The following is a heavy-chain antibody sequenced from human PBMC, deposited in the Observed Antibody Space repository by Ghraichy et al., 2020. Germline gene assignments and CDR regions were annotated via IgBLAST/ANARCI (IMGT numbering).Heavy chain of an antibody. CDR3: ATSSSGYEYYFDY. CDR2: IVVGSGNT. D-gene: IGHD3-22*01. J-gene: IGHJ4*02. V-gene: IGHV1-58*01. CDR1: GFTFTSSA. Sequence: SVKVSCKASGFTFTSSAVQWVLQARGQRLERKGWIVVGSGNTYYAQKFQERVTITSDMSTSTAYMELSSLRSEDTAVYYCATSSSGYEYYFDYWGQGTLVTVSS.